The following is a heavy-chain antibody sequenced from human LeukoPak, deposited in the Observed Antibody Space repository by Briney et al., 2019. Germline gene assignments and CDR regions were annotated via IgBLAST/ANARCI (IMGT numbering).Heavy chain of an antibody. CDR3: ATLPTAMVFDY. D-gene: IGHD5-18*01. V-gene: IGHV1-24*01. CDR1: GYTLTELS. J-gene: IGHJ4*02. CDR2: FDPEDGET. Sequence: EASVKVSCKVSGYTLTELSMHWVRQAPGKGLEWMGGFDPEDGETIYAQKFQGRVTTTEDTSTDTAYMELSSLRSEDTAVYYCATLPTAMVFDYWGQGTLVTVSS.